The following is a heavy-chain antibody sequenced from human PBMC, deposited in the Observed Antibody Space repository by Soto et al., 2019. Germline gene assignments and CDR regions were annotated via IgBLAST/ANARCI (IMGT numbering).Heavy chain of an antibody. D-gene: IGHD3-22*01. J-gene: IGHJ4*02. V-gene: IGHV3-11*06. Sequence: QVHLVESGGGLVKPGGSLRLSCAASGFIFSDNYVTWIRQAPGKGLEWLSYISSNGRHTDYADSVKGRFTISRDNANNSLYLQMNSLRAEDTAVYYCARAGRADSSRQFDYWGQGALVTVSS. CDR3: ARAGRADSSRQFDY. CDR1: GFIFSDNY. CDR2: ISSNGRHT.